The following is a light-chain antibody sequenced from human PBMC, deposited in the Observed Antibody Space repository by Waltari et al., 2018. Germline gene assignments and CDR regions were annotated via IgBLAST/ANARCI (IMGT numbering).Light chain of an antibody. CDR3: QQYYSSPIS. Sequence: EIVMTQSPDSLAVSLGERAAINCKSSRSVLYNSNNKNYLAWYQQKPAQPPKLLINWASGREAGVPDRFSGSGSGTDFTLTISSLQAEDVAVYYCQQYYSSPISFGQGTRLEIK. CDR1: RSVLYNSNNKNY. J-gene: IGKJ5*01. V-gene: IGKV4-1*01. CDR2: WAS.